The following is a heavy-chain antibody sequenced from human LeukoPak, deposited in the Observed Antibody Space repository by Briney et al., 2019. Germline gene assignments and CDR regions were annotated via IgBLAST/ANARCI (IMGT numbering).Heavy chain of an antibody. CDR2: ISSDGSST. Sequence: GGSLRLSCAASGFTFRNHWMHWVRQTPGKGLVWVSRISSDGSSTTYADSVKGRFTLSRDNAENTLYLQMNHLRAEDRAVYYCARDQRVTGRPDIDYWGQGTLVIVSS. D-gene: IGHD6-6*01. J-gene: IGHJ4*02. CDR1: GFTFRNHW. CDR3: ARDQRVTGRPDIDY. V-gene: IGHV3-74*03.